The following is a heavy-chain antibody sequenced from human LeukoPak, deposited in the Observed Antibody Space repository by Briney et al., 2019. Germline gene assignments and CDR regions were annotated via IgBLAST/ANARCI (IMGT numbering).Heavy chain of an antibody. CDR1: GFTFSSYG. CDR2: ISYDGSNK. V-gene: IGHV3-30*18. J-gene: IGHJ4*02. Sequence: GGSLRLSCAASGFTFSSYGMHWVRQAPGKGLEWVAVISYDGSNKYYADSVKGRFTISRDNSKNTLYLQMNSLRAEDTAVYYCAKDHRVRGSGRSAYYWGQGTLVTVSS. D-gene: IGHD2-15*01. CDR3: AKDHRVRGSGRSAYY.